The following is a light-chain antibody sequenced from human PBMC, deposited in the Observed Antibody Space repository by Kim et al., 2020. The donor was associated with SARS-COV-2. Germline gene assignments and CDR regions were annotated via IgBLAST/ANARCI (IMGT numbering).Light chain of an antibody. CDR2: DTS. V-gene: IGKV3-11*01. Sequence: SLAPGERATLSCRASQSVNADLAWYQRKSGQAPRLLSYDTSNRAHAIPARFSGSGSGTDFTLTIDTLEPEDVAVYYCQQRWRWPLTFGGGTKLEI. CDR3: QQRWRWPLT. J-gene: IGKJ4*01. CDR1: QSVNAD.